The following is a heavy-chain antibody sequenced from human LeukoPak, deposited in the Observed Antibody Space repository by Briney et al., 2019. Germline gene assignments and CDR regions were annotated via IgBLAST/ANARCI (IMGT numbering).Heavy chain of an antibody. D-gene: IGHD6-19*01. Sequence: PSQTLSLTCTVSGGSISRGDYYWSSIRQPPGKGLEWIGYIYYSGSTYYNPSLKSRVTISVDTSKNQFSLKLSSVTAADTAVYYCASQGIAVAGRDYWGQGTLVTVSS. V-gene: IGHV4-30-4*08. CDR3: ASQGIAVAGRDY. CDR1: GGSISRGDYY. CDR2: IYYSGST. J-gene: IGHJ4*02.